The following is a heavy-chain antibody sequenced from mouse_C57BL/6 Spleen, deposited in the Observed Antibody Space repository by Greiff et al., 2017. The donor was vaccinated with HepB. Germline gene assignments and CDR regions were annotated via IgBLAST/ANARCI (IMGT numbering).Heavy chain of an antibody. V-gene: IGHV1-80*01. CDR1: GYAFSSYW. D-gene: IGHD1-1*01. CDR2: IYPGDGDT. Sequence: VKLQESGAELVKPGASVKISCKASGYAFSSYWMNWVKQRPGKGLEWIGQIYPGDGDTNYNGKFKGKATLTADKSSSTAYMQLSSLTSEDSAVYFCARPGSKNYYAMDYWGQGTSVTVSS. J-gene: IGHJ4*01. CDR3: ARPGSKNYYAMDY.